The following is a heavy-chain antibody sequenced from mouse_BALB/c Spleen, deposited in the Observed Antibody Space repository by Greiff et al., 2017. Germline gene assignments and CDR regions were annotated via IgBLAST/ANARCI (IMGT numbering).Heavy chain of an antibody. J-gene: IGHJ4*01. CDR2: INPSTGYT. CDR1: GYTFTSYW. V-gene: IGHV1-7*01. Sequence: QVQLQQSGAELAKPGASVKMSCKASGYTFTSYWMHWVKQRPGQGLEWIGYINPSTGYTEYNQKFKDKATLTADKSSSTAYMQLSSLTSEDSAVYYCARLETATDYWGQGTSVTVSS. CDR3: ARLETATDY.